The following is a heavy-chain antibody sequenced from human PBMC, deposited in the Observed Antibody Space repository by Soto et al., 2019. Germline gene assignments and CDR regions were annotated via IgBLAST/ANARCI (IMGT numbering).Heavy chain of an antibody. CDR2: IYPGDSDT. J-gene: IGHJ6*02. CDR1: GYSFTSYW. V-gene: IGHV5-51*01. D-gene: IGHD6-13*01. CDR3: ARHHGSPGSYFGLDV. Sequence: EVQLVQSGAEGKKPGESLKISCKGSGYSFTSYWINWVRQMPGKGLEWMGIIYPGDSDTRYSPSFQGQVTISADKSIDTAKLQWRSLKASDTAVYYCARHHGSPGSYFGLDVWGQGTTVTVSS.